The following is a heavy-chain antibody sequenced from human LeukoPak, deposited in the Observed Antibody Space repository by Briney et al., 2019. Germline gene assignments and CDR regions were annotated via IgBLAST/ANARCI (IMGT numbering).Heavy chain of an antibody. CDR3: ASLASVAVGKPFDY. V-gene: IGHV4-39*01. D-gene: IGHD2-15*01. CDR1: GGSISSSSYY. Sequence: SETLCLTCTVSGGSISSSSYYWGWIRQPPGKGLEWIGSNYYSGSTYYNPSLKSRVTISVDTSKNQFSLKLTSVTAADTAVYYCASLASVAVGKPFDYWGQGTLVTVSS. CDR2: NYYSGST. J-gene: IGHJ4*02.